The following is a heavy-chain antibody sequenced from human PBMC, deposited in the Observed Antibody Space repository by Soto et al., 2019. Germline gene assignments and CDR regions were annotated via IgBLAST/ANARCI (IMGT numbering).Heavy chain of an antibody. CDR1: GGTFSSYA. Sequence: QVQLVQSGAEVKKPGSSVKVSCKASGGTFSSYAISWVRQAPGQGLEWMGGIIPIFGTANYAQKFQGRVTSHADEPTSTANMELSSRSSEATAVYYCARESRYCGGGSCSFLPGIDYWGQGTLVTVSS. V-gene: IGHV1-69*12. D-gene: IGHD2-15*01. CDR2: IIPIFGTA. CDR3: ARESRYCGGGSCSFLPGIDY. J-gene: IGHJ4*02.